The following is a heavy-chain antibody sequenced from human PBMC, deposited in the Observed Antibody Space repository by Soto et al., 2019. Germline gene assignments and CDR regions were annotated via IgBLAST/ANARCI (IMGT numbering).Heavy chain of an antibody. D-gene: IGHD4-17*01. CDR2: ISVYNGNT. CDR3: ARSTTVTTPSHY. V-gene: IGHV1-18*01. Sequence: QVQLVQSGAEVKKPGASVKVSCKASGYTFTTYGITWVRQAPGQGLEWMGWISVYNGNTNYVQKLQGRVTMTTDTSTNTAYIELRSLRSDDTAVYYCARSTTVTTPSHYWGQGTLVTVSS. CDR1: GYTFTTYG. J-gene: IGHJ4*02.